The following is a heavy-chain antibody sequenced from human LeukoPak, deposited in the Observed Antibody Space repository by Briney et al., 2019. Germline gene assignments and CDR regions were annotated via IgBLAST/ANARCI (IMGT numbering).Heavy chain of an antibody. CDR2: IKTDGRTT. J-gene: IGHJ4*02. CDR1: GMTFSNHW. D-gene: IGHD3-16*01. V-gene: IGHV3-74*01. CDR3: TIGPRYAYEW. Sequence: GGSLRLSCAASGMTFSNHWMHWVRQAPGKGLVWVSLIKTDGRTTIYADSVKGRFTISRDNDKSTLFLQMNSLRAEDTAIYYCTIGPRYAYEWWGQGTVVTVSS.